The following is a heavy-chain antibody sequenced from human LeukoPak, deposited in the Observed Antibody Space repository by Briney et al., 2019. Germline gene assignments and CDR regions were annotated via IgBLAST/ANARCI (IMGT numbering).Heavy chain of an antibody. Sequence: GGSLRLSCAASGFTFSSYSMNWVRQAPGKGLEWVSSISSSSSYIYYADSVKGRFTISRDNAKNSLYLQMNSLRAEDTAVYYCARDDYDSWDYYYYGMDVWGQGTTATVSS. CDR3: ARDDYDSWDYYYYGMDV. D-gene: IGHD3-3*01. J-gene: IGHJ6*02. CDR2: ISSSSSYI. V-gene: IGHV3-21*01. CDR1: GFTFSSYS.